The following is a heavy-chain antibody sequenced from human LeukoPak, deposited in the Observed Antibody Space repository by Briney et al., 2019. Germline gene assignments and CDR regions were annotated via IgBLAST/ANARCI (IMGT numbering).Heavy chain of an antibody. CDR3: ARDFRYSSGWPPTIGYFDY. CDR1: GGSISSGSYY. CDR2: IYYSGST. J-gene: IGHJ4*02. V-gene: IGHV4-39*07. D-gene: IGHD6-19*01. Sequence: SETLSLTCTVSGGSISSGSYYWGWIRQPPGKGLEWIGSIYYSGSTYYNPSLKSRVTISVDTSKNQFSLKLSSVTAADTAVYYCARDFRYSSGWPPTIGYFDYWGQGTLVTVSS.